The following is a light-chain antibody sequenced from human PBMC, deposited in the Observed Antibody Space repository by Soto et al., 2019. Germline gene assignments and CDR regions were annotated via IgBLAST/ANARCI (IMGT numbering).Light chain of an antibody. CDR3: QQSFTTWT. V-gene: IGKV1-5*03. CDR2: KAS. J-gene: IGKJ1*01. Sequence: DIQMTQSPSTLSGSVGDRVTITCRASQTISSWLAWYQQKPGKAPKLLVYKASTLKSGVPSRFSGSGSGTDFTLTISNLQPEDFATYYCQQSFTTWTFGQGTKADNK. CDR1: QTISSW.